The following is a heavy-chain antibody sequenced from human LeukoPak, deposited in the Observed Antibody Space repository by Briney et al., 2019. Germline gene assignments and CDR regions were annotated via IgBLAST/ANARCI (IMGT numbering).Heavy chain of an antibody. D-gene: IGHD2-21*01. CDR2: IRYDGSNK. CDR3: ARGLQVIYGMDV. Sequence: GRSLRLSCAASGFTFSSYGIDWVRQAPGKGLEWVAVIRYDGSNKYYADSVKGRFTISRDNSKNTLYLQMNSLRVEDTAVYYCARGLQVIYGMDVWGKGTTVTVSS. CDR1: GFTFSSYG. V-gene: IGHV3-33*01. J-gene: IGHJ6*04.